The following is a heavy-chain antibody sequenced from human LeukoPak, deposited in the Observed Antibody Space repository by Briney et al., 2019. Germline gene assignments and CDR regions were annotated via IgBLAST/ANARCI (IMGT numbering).Heavy chain of an antibody. D-gene: IGHD1-26*01. CDR2: IYYSGST. J-gene: IGHJ5*02. CDR3: ARVLPRDNWFDP. CDR1: GGSISSGGYY. V-gene: IGHV4-31*03. Sequence: SETLSLTCTVSGGSISSGGYYWSWIRQHPGKGLEWIGYIYYSGSTYYNPSLKSRVTISVDTSKNQFSLKLSSVTAADTAVYYCARVLPRDNWFDPWGQGTLVTVSS.